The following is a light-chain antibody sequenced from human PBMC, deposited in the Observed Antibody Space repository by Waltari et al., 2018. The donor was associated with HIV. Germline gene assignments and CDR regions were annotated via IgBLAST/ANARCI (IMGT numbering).Light chain of an antibody. CDR3: SSYTSSSTLYVV. Sequence: QSALTQPASVSGSPGQSITIPCTGTSSDVGGYTYFTCYQQHPGKAPKLMIYEVSNRPSGVSNRFSGSKSGNTASLTISGLQAEDEADYYCSSYTSSSTLYVVFGGGTKLTVL. CDR2: EVS. J-gene: IGLJ2*01. V-gene: IGLV2-14*01. CDR1: SSDVGGYTY.